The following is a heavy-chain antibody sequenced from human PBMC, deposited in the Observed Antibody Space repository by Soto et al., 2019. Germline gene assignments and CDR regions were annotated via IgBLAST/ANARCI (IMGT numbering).Heavy chain of an antibody. V-gene: IGHV5-51*01. CDR2: IYPGDSDT. Sequence: PGESLKISCKASGYSFSTYWIGWVRQMPGKGLKWMGIIYPGDSDTKYSPSIQGQVTISADTSITTAYLQWTSLKASDSAMYYCARSCRWSYSSGWYSLSGYYNYGIDVWGQGTKVTVSS. CDR3: ARSCRWSYSSGWYSLSGYYNYGIDV. D-gene: IGHD6-19*01. CDR1: GYSFSTYW. J-gene: IGHJ6*02.